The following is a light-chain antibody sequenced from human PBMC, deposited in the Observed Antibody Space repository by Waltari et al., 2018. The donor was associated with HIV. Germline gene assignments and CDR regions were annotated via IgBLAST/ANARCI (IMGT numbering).Light chain of an antibody. CDR1: NIGSNS. CDR3: QVWISPNDQLNWV. V-gene: IGLV3-21*02. Sequence: SSVLTQPPSVSAAPGQPARITCGAANIGSNSAHWYQQMPGQAPVLVVYDGRDRPSGIAERISGSNSGNTATLTLSRVEAGDEADYYCQVWISPNDQLNWVFGGGTKLTVL. J-gene: IGLJ3*02. CDR2: DGR.